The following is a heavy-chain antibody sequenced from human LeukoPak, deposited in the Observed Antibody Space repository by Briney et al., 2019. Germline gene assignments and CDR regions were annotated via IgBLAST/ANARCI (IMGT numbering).Heavy chain of an antibody. Sequence: ASVKISCKASGYTFTDYYMLWVQQAPGKGLEWMGRVDPEDGETIYAEKLQGRVTITADTSTDTAYMELSSLRSEDTAVYYCATGHTMVRGVMEGYAFDIWGQGTMVTVSS. CDR2: VDPEDGET. V-gene: IGHV1-69-2*01. CDR3: ATGHTMVRGVMEGYAFDI. D-gene: IGHD3-10*01. CDR1: GYTFTDYY. J-gene: IGHJ3*02.